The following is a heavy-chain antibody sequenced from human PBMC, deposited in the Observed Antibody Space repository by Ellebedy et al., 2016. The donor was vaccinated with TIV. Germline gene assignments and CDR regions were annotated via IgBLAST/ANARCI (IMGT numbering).Heavy chain of an antibody. Sequence: SETLSLTCTVSGVSIANSYWSWIRQPPGKGLEWMGYISSSGTTNYSPSLKSRVTISVDTSKNQFSLKLKSVTADDTAVYYCARTFTEGLGGGTRHWVLDYWGQGSLVTASS. J-gene: IGHJ4*02. CDR1: GVSIANSY. D-gene: IGHD3-16*01. CDR2: ISSSGTT. V-gene: IGHV4-59*01. CDR3: ARTFTEGLGGGTRHWVLDY.